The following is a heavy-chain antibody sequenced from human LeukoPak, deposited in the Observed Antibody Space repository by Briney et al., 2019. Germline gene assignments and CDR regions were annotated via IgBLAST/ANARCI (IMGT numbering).Heavy chain of an antibody. Sequence: ASVKVSCKASGYTFTSYGISWVRQASGLGLEWMGWISTYHGNTNYAQKLQGRVTMTTDTSTSTAYMELRSLRSDDTAVYYCARDFGGYSYGYYMDVWGKGTTVTVSS. D-gene: IGHD5-18*01. J-gene: IGHJ6*03. V-gene: IGHV1-18*01. CDR1: GYTFTSYG. CDR3: ARDFGGYSYGYYMDV. CDR2: ISTYHGNT.